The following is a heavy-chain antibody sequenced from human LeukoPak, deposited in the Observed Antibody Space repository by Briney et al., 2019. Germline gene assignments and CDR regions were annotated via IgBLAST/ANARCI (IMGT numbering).Heavy chain of an antibody. Sequence: GGSLRLSCAASGFTFSSYSMDWVRQAPGKGLEWVSSISSGSSYILYADSVKGRFTISRDNSKNTLYLQMSSLRAEDTAVYYCVKGHLVWELGDYFDYWGQGTLVTVSS. D-gene: IGHD1-26*01. J-gene: IGHJ4*02. CDR2: ISSGSSYI. CDR1: GFTFSSYS. V-gene: IGHV3-21*01. CDR3: VKGHLVWELGDYFDY.